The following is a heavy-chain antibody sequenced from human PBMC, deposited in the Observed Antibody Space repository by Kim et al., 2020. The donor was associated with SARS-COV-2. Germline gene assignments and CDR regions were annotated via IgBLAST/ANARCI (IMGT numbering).Heavy chain of an antibody. CDR2: IRGSGGNT. D-gene: IGHD3-22*01. J-gene: IGHJ4*02. Sequence: AITCVHQAPGEGVEGVSGIRGSGGNTYYANSVRCRCAISRDNSKITLFLQMNSLRAEDTAVYYCAKGSAFDFYYDSSGHYYSFEYWGQGTLAT. CDR1: A. CDR3: AKGSAFDFYYDSSGHYYSFEY. V-gene: IGHV3-23*01.